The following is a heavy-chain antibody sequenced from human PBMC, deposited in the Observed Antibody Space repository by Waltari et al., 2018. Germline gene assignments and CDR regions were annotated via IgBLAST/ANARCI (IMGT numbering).Heavy chain of an antibody. Sequence: QVQLQESGPGLVKPSQTLSLTCTVSGGSISSGGYYWSWIRHHPGKGLEWIGYIYYSGSTYYNPSLRSRVTISVDTSKKQFSLTLSSVTAADTAVYYCARTYYYDSSGYTLFDYWGQGTLVTVSS. V-gene: IGHV4-31*03. CDR1: GGSISSGGYY. CDR3: ARTYYYDSSGYTLFDY. D-gene: IGHD3-22*01. J-gene: IGHJ4*02. CDR2: IYYSGST.